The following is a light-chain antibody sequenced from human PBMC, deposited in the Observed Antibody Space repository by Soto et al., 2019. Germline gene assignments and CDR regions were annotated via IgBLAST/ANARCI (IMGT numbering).Light chain of an antibody. V-gene: IGLV1-44*01. CDR2: SNN. CDR3: AACDDSLNGVV. J-gene: IGLJ2*01. CDR1: SSNIGSKT. Sequence: QSVLTQPPSASGTPGQRVTISCSGSSSNIGSKTVNWYQQLPGTAPKLLIYSNNQRSSGVPARFSGSKSGTSASLAISGLQSEDEADYYCAACDDSLNGVVFGGWTKRTVL.